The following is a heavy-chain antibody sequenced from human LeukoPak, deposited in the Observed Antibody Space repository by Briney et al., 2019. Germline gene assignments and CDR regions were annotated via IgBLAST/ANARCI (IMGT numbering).Heavy chain of an antibody. D-gene: IGHD3-22*01. CDR1: GFTVSSNY. CDR2: IYSGGST. J-gene: IGHJ4*02. V-gene: IGHV3-53*01. Sequence: PGGSLRLSCAASGFTVSSNYMSWVRQAPGKGLEWVSVIYSGGSTYYADSVKGRFTISRDNSKDTLYLQMNSLRAEDTAVYYCARDLLYYDSSGYSNYWGQGTLVTVSS. CDR3: ARDLLYYDSSGYSNY.